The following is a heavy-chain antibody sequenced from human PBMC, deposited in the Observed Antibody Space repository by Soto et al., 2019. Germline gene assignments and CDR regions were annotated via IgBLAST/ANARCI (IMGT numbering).Heavy chain of an antibody. CDR2: IWYDGSNK. V-gene: IGHV3-33*01. Sequence: GGSLRLSCAASGFTFSSYGMHWVRQAPGKGLEWVAVIWYDGSNKYYADSVKGRFTISRDNSKNTLYLQMNSLRAEDTAVYYCARGRGAARRSDYYYMDVWGKGTTVTVSS. CDR3: ARGRGAARRSDYYYMDV. CDR1: GFTFSSYG. J-gene: IGHJ6*03. D-gene: IGHD6-6*01.